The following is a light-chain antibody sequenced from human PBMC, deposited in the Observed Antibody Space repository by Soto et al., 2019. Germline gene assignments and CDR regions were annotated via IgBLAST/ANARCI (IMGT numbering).Light chain of an antibody. J-gene: IGKJ5*01. V-gene: IGKV3-11*01. CDR3: QQRSNWPIT. CDR2: DAS. CDR1: QSVSSY. Sequence: DTVLTQSPGTLSSSPGERATLSCRASQSVSSYLAWYQQKPGQAPRLLIYDASNRATGIPARFSGSGSGTDFTLTISSLEPEDFAVYYCQQRSNWPITFGQGTRLEIK.